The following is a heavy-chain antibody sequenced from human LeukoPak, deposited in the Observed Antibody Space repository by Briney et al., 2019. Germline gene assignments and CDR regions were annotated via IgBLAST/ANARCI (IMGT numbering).Heavy chain of an antibody. CDR2: INPNSGGT. V-gene: IGHV1-2*02. Sequence: GASVKVSCKASGYTFIAYYMHWVRQAPGQGLEWMGWINPNSGGTHYVQKFQGRVTMTRDTSISTAYMDLSSLRSDDTAVYYCTRGGDYEGPNYFDYWGQGTLVTVSS. D-gene: IGHD3-22*01. J-gene: IGHJ4*02. CDR3: TRGGDYEGPNYFDY. CDR1: GYTFIAYY.